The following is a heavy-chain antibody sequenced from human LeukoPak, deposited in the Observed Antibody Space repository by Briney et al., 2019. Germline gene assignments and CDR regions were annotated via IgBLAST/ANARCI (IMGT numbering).Heavy chain of an antibody. CDR1: GGTFSSYA. Sequence: SVKVSCKASGGTFSSYAISWVRQAPGQGLEWMGGIIPIFGTANYAQKFQGRVTITTDESTSTAYMELSSLRSEDTAVYYCARSKAAALYYYYYMDVWGKGTTVTVSS. CDR2: IIPIFGTA. V-gene: IGHV1-69*05. D-gene: IGHD2-2*01. CDR3: ARSKAAALYYYYYMDV. J-gene: IGHJ6*03.